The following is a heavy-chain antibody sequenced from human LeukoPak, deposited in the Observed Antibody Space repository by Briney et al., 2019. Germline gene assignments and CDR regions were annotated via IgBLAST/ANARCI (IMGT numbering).Heavy chain of an antibody. V-gene: IGHV3-66*01. Sequence: GGSLRLSCAASGFTFSSYAMSWVRQAPGKGLEWVSVIYGGGSTYYADSVKGRFTISRDNSKNTLYLQMNSLRAEDTAVYYCAKDEYCSGGSCYSELDYWGQGTLVTVSS. CDR2: IYGGGST. J-gene: IGHJ4*02. CDR1: GFTFSSYA. D-gene: IGHD2-15*01. CDR3: AKDEYCSGGSCYSELDY.